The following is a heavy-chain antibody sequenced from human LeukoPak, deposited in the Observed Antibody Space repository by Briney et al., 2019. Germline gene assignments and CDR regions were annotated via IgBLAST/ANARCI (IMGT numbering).Heavy chain of an antibody. Sequence: TPSETLSLTCTVSGGSISSGGYCWSWLRQHPGKGLEWIGYIYYSGSTYYNPSLKSRVTISVATSKNPFSLKLSSVTAPDTAVYYCARALPATYYDFWSGRNWFDPWGQGTLVTVSS. CDR2: IYYSGST. J-gene: IGHJ5*02. V-gene: IGHV4-31*03. D-gene: IGHD3-3*01. CDR3: ARALPATYYDFWSGRNWFDP. CDR1: GGSISSGGYC.